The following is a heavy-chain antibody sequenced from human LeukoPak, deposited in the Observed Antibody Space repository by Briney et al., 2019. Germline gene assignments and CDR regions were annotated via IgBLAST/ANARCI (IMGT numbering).Heavy chain of an antibody. CDR3: AKSGGGTTKNKYYFDY. CDR2: ISGSGSST. CDR1: GFTFSSYA. Sequence: GGSLRLSCAASGFTFSSYAMSWVRQAPGKGLEWVSSISGSGSSTYYADSVKDRFTISRDSSKNTMYLQMNSLRAEDTAVFYCAKSGGGTTKNKYYFDYWGQGTLVTVSS. D-gene: IGHD3-10*01. V-gene: IGHV3-23*01. J-gene: IGHJ4*02.